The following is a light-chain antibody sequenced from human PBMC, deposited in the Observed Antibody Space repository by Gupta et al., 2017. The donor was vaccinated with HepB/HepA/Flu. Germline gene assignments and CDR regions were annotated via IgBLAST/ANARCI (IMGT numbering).Light chain of an antibody. Sequence: QSALTQPASVSGSPGQSIPISCTGTSSDVGGYDYVSWYQQHPGQAPKVMIYDFSDRPSGVSNRFSGTKSGNTASLTISGLQAEDEAEYYCTSYTSSNTVLFGGGTKLTVL. CDR1: SSDVGGYDY. V-gene: IGLV2-14*03. CDR3: TSYTSSNTVL. CDR2: DFS. J-gene: IGLJ3*02.